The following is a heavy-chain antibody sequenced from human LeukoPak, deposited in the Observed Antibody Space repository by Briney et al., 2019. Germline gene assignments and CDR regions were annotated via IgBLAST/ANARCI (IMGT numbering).Heavy chain of an antibody. CDR2: INHSGST. V-gene: IGHV4-34*01. J-gene: IGHJ6*03. D-gene: IGHD3-16*01. CDR1: SGSFSAYY. CDR3: ARCLHVAAYDYYMDV. Sequence: KTSETLSLTCAVYSGSFSAYYWSWIRQPPGKGLEWIGEINHSGSTNYNPSLKSRVTISVDTSKNQFFLKLSSVTAVETAVYYGARCLHVAAYDYYMDVWGKGTTVTVS.